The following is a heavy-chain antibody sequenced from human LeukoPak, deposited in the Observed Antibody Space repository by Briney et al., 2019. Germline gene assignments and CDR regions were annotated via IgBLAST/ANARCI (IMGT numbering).Heavy chain of an antibody. CDR1: GFTLSSYS. J-gene: IGHJ4*02. Sequence: GGSLRLSCAASGFTLSSYSMSWVRQAPGKGLEWVSSISRSSAYIYYTDSVKGRFTISRDNAKNTLYLQMNSLRAEDTAVYYCARPGGITTYYFDYWGQGTLVTVSS. CDR2: ISRSSAYI. D-gene: IGHD1-14*01. V-gene: IGHV3-21*01. CDR3: ARPGGITTYYFDY.